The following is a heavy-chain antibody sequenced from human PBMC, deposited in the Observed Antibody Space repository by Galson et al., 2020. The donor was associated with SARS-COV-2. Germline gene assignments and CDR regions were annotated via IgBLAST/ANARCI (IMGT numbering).Heavy chain of an antibody. V-gene: IGHV3-23*01. D-gene: IGHD3-22*01. J-gene: IGHJ4*02. CDR3: AKDPPTSGSFFDY. Sequence: GGSLRLSCAASGFTFSNYDMSWVRKAPGKGLEWVSGISGDGGRANYADSVKGRFTISRDNSRNTMYLQMNSLRAEDTAVYYCAKDPPTSGSFFDYWGQGTLVTVSS. CDR2: ISGDGGRA. CDR1: GFTFSNYD.